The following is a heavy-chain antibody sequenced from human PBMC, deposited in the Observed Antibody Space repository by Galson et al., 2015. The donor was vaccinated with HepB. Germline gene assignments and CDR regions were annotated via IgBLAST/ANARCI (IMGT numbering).Heavy chain of an antibody. CDR2: ISTYGGNT. CDR1: GYTFTSNG. Sequence: SVKVSCKASGYTFTSNGISWVRQTPEQGLEWLGWISTYGGNTNYAQKFQGRITLTRDTSTSIAYVELRSLRSDDTAVYYCARDRDYRFDYWGQGTLVTVSS. V-gene: IGHV1-18*04. D-gene: IGHD4/OR15-4a*01. J-gene: IGHJ4*02. CDR3: ARDRDYRFDY.